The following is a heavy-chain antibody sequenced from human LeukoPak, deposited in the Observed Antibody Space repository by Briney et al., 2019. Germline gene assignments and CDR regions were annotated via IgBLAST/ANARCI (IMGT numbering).Heavy chain of an antibody. V-gene: IGHV3-7*01. D-gene: IGHD5-18*01. CDR2: IKQDGSEK. J-gene: IGHJ4*02. Sequence: GGSLRLSCAASGFTFRHYGMSWVRQAPGKGLEWVANIKQDGSEKDYVDSVKGRFTISRDNAKNSLYLQMNRLRAEDTAVYYCARERGDGDGYGYDYFDYWGRGTLVTVSS. CDR3: ARERGDGDGYGYDYFDY. CDR1: GFTFRHYG.